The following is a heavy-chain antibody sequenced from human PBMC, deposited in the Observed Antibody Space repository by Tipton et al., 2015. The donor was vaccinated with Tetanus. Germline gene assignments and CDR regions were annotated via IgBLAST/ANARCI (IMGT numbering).Heavy chain of an antibody. V-gene: IGHV1-69*04. CDR2: IIPILGIA. Sequence: QSGAEVKKPGSSVKVSCKASGGTFSSYAISWVRQAPRQGLEWMGRIIPILGIANYAQKFQGRVTITADKSTSTAYMELSSLRSEDTAVYYCASFYGSGSYPWGQGTLVTVSS. D-gene: IGHD3-10*01. J-gene: IGHJ4*02. CDR1: GGTFSSYA. CDR3: ASFYGSGSYP.